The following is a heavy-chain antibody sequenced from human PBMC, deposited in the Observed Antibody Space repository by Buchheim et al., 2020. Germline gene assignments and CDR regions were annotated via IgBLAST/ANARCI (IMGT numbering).Heavy chain of an antibody. J-gene: IGHJ6*02. V-gene: IGHV4-59*01. CDR2: IYYSGST. CDR1: GGSISSYY. CDR3: ARDRIAVAGTYYYGMDV. D-gene: IGHD6-19*01. Sequence: QVQLQESGPGLVKPSETLSLTCTVSGGSISSYYWSWIRQPPGKGLEWIGYIYYSGSTTYNPSLKSRVTISVDTSKTQFPLKLSSVTAADTAVYYCARDRIAVAGTYYYGMDVWGQGTT.